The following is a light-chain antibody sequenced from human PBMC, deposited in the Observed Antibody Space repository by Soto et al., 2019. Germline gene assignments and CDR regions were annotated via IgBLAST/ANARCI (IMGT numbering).Light chain of an antibody. CDR2: DAS. Sequence: EIVLTQSTATLSLSPGERATLSCRASQSVSSYLAWYQQKPGQAPRLLIYDASNRATGIPARFSGSGSGTDFTLTISSLELEDFAVYYCQQRSNWLTFGGGTKVEIK. CDR3: QQRSNWLT. V-gene: IGKV3-11*01. CDR1: QSVSSY. J-gene: IGKJ4*01.